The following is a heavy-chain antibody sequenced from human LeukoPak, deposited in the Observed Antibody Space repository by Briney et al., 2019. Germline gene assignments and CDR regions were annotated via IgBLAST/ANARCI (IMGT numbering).Heavy chain of an antibody. V-gene: IGHV1-46*01. CDR3: ATVPAAAYDAFHI. D-gene: IGHD2-2*01. Sequence: GASVKVSCKASGYTFTIYYMHWVRQAPGQGLEWMGVISPSGGTTTYAQKFQGRVTMTRDTSTSTVYMELSSLRSEDTAVYYCATVPAAAYDAFHIWGQGAMVTVSS. CDR1: GYTFTIYY. CDR2: ISPSGGTT. J-gene: IGHJ3*02.